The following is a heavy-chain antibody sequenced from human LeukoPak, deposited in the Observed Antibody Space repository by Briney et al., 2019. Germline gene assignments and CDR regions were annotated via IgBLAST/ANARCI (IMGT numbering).Heavy chain of an antibody. CDR2: MNPNSGNT. CDR3: ARGYSSGWPYYYYYGMDV. D-gene: IGHD6-19*01. CDR1: GYTFTSYD. Sequence: ASVKVSCKASGYTFTSYDTNWVRQATGQGLEWMGWMNPNSGNTGYAQKFQGRVTMTRNTSISTAYMELSSLRSEDTAVYYCARGYSSGWPYYYYYGMDVWGQGTTVTVSS. J-gene: IGHJ6*02. V-gene: IGHV1-8*01.